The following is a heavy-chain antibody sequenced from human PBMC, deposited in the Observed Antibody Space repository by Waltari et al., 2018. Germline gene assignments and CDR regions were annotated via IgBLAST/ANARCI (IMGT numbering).Heavy chain of an antibody. V-gene: IGHV3-23*01. Sequence: EVQLLESGGGLVQPGGSLRLSCAASGFTFSRYAMSWVRQAPGKGLEWVAGSGSGGSTYYADSVKGRFTISRDNSKNTLYLQMNSLRAEDTAVYYCAKDFTMIVVVTDYWGQGTLVTVSS. CDR1: GFTFSRYA. CDR3: AKDFTMIVVVTDY. J-gene: IGHJ4*02. D-gene: IGHD3-22*01. CDR2: SGSGGST.